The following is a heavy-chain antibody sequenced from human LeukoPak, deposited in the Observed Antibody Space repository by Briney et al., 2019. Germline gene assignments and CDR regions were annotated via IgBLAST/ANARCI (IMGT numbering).Heavy chain of an antibody. D-gene: IGHD4-11*01. J-gene: IGHJ5*02. V-gene: IGHV3-21*01. CDR2: ISSGSKYI. CDR3: ARVRAGLQAFDT. Sequence: PGESLRLSCAVSGFKFNTHNLNWVRQAPGKGLEWVSSISSGSKYILYADSVKGRFTVSRDNAKNSLYLQMNSQRAEDTAVYYCARVRAGLQAFDTWGQGTLVTVSS. CDR1: GFKFNTHN.